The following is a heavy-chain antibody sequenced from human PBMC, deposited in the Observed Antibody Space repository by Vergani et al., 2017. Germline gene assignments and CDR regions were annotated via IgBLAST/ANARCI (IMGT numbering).Heavy chain of an antibody. Sequence: QVQLVQSGAEVKKPGSSVKVSCKASGGTFSSYAISWVRQAPGQGLEWMGGIIPIFGTANYAQKFQGRVTITADESTSTAYMELSSLRSEDTAVYYCARPRRDGYNYYDYYGMDVWGQGTTVTVSS. D-gene: IGHD5-24*01. J-gene: IGHJ6*02. CDR3: ARPRRDGYNYYDYYGMDV. V-gene: IGHV1-69*12. CDR2: IIPIFGTA. CDR1: GGTFSSYA.